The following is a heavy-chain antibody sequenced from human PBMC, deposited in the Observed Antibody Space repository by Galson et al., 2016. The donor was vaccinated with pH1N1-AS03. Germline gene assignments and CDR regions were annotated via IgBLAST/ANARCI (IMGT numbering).Heavy chain of an antibody. Sequence: SLRLSCAVSGFSISSGAMTWVRQAPGKGLEWVATINKDEDERYCMGSVKGRCTISRDNVRNSLYLQMNSLRAEDTAVYYCAKDPIQYGNYVWYFDYWGQGTLVTVSS. CDR2: INKDEDER. D-gene: IGHD4-11*01. J-gene: IGHJ4*02. CDR1: GFSISSGA. V-gene: IGHV3-7*03. CDR3: AKDPIQYGNYVWYFDY.